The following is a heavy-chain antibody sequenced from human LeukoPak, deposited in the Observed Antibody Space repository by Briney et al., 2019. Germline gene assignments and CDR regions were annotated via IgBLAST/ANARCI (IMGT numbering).Heavy chain of an antibody. CDR3: ARYYSYGSNDAFDI. CDR2: IYYSGST. J-gene: IGHJ3*02. V-gene: IGHV4-39*01. Sequence: SETLSLTCTVSGGSISSSSYYWGWIRQPPGKGLEWIGSIYYSGSTYYNPSLKSRVTKSVDTSKNQFSLKLSSVTAADTAVYYCARYYSYGSNDAFDIWGQGTMVTVSS. CDR1: GGSISSSSYY. D-gene: IGHD5-18*01.